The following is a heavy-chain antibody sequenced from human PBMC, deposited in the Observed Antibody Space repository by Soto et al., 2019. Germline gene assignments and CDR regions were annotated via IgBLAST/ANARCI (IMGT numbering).Heavy chain of an antibody. Sequence: ASVKVSCKASGYTFTSYGISWVRQAPGQGLEWMGWISAYNGNTNYAQKLQGRVTMTTDTSTSTAYMELRSLRSDDTAVYYCAYSYTAMDQPGIFDYWGQGTLVTVSS. CDR3: AYSYTAMDQPGIFDY. V-gene: IGHV1-18*01. CDR1: GYTFTSYG. J-gene: IGHJ4*02. D-gene: IGHD5-18*01. CDR2: ISAYNGNT.